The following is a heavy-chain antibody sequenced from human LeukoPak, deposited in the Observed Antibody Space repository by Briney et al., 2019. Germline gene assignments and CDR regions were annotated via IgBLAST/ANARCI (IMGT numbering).Heavy chain of an antibody. CDR3: ARIRLVTTVTNEDFDY. CDR1: GFSLSTSGTC. J-gene: IGHJ4*02. V-gene: IGHV2-70*01. Sequence: SGPTLVNPTQTLTLTCTFSGFSLSTSGTCVSWIRQPPGKALEWLSLIDWDDDKYYSTSLKTRLTISKDTSKNQVVLTMTNVDPVDTATYYCARIRLVTTVTNEDFDYWGQGTLVTVSS. D-gene: IGHD4-17*01. CDR2: IDWDDDK.